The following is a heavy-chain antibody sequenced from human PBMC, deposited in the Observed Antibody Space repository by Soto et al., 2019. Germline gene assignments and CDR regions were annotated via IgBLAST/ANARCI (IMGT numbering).Heavy chain of an antibody. CDR1: GGTFSSHG. CDR3: ASERSAQYFDF. D-gene: IGHD1-26*01. Sequence: QVQLVQSGTVVQRRGSSVKVSCQASGGTFSSHGMAWVRQAPGQGLEWMGGIIPTFGTPTYAPKFQGRVTITADKSTNTPYMEPSTLRSEDTAVYYCASERSAQYFDFWGQGNLITVSS. V-gene: IGHV1-69*06. CDR2: IIPTFGTP. J-gene: IGHJ4*02.